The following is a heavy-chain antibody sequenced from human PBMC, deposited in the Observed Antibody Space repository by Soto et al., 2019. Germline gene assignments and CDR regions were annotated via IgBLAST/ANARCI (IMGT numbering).Heavy chain of an antibody. CDR3: ARDTPNYDFWSGPNTSNWFDP. J-gene: IGHJ5*02. Sequence: QVRLVQSGAEVKKPGASVKVSCKASGYTFTSYGISWVRQAPGQGLEWMGWISAYNGNTNYAQKLQGRVTMTTDTSTSTAYMELRSLRSDDTAVYYCARDTPNYDFWSGPNTSNWFDPWGQGTLVTVSS. CDR1: GYTFTSYG. D-gene: IGHD3-3*01. CDR2: ISAYNGNT. V-gene: IGHV1-18*01.